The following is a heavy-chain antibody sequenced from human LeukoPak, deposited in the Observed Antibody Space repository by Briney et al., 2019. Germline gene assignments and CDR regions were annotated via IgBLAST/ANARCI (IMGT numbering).Heavy chain of an antibody. D-gene: IGHD6-13*01. CDR3: AKFHSSSWYGDFDY. V-gene: IGHV3-23*01. CDR1: GFTFSSYA. CDR2: ISSSAGST. J-gene: IGHJ4*02. Sequence: GGSLRLSCAASGFTFSSYAMSWVRQAPGKGLEWVSSISSSAGSTYSADSVKGRFTISRDNSKNTLYLQMNSLRAEDTAVYYCAKFHSSSWYGDFDYWGQGTLVTVSS.